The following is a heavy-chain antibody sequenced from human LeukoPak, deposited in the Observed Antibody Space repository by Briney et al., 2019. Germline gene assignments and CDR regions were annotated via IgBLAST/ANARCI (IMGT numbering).Heavy chain of an antibody. V-gene: IGHV3-21*01. CDR1: GFTFSSYS. Sequence: GGSLRLSCAASGFTFSSYSMNWVRQAPGKGLEWVSSISSSSSYIYYADSVKGRFTISRDNAKNSLYLQMNSLRAEDTAVYYCARELVGYYDFWSGYFDYWGQGTLVTVSS. D-gene: IGHD3-3*01. J-gene: IGHJ4*02. CDR2: ISSSSSYI. CDR3: ARELVGYYDFWSGYFDY.